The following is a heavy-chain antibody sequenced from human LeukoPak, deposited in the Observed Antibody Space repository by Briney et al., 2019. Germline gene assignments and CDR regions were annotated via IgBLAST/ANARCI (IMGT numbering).Heavy chain of an antibody. CDR3: ARDQTTRGNNYYDSSVYYRXDALDI. D-gene: IGHD3-22*01. CDR2: INWNGGST. J-gene: IGHJ3*02. V-gene: IGHV3-20*04. CDR1: GFTFDDYG. Sequence: GGSLRLSCAASGFTFDDYGMSWVRQAPGKGLEWVSGINWNGGSTGYADSVKGRFTISRENAKNSLYLLMNSLRAEDTALYYCARDQTTRGNNYYDSSVYYRXDALDIWGQXTMVTXSS.